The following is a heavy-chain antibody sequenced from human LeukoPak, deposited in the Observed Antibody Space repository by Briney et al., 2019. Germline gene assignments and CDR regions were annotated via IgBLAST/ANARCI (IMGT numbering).Heavy chain of an antibody. CDR3: ARAGRTYYYDSSGYYY. Sequence: SETLSLTCAVYGGSFSGYYWSWIRQPPGKGLEWIGEINHSGSTNYNPSLKRRVTISVDTSKNQFSLKLSSVTAADTAVYYCARAGRTYYYDSSGYYYWGQGTLVTVSS. CDR2: INHSGST. CDR1: GGSFSGYY. D-gene: IGHD3-22*01. V-gene: IGHV4-34*01. J-gene: IGHJ4*02.